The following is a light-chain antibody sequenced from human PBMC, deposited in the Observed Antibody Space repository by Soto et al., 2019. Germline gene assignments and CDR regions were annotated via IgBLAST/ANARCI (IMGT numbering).Light chain of an antibody. CDR1: RAVGSD. Sequence: TQMTQSPLSLSASVGEKIIITCRASRAVGSDVSWYQRKPGQAPKLVIYAASNLDTGVPSRVSGRRSGTEFTLTISSLQPEDFASYYCLQDYGESWTFGQGTKVDI. V-gene: IGKV1-6*01. J-gene: IGKJ1*01. CDR2: AAS. CDR3: LQDYGESWT.